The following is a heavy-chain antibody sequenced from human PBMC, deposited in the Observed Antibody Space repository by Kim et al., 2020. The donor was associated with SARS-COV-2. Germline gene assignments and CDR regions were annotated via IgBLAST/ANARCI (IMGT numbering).Heavy chain of an antibody. Sequence: GGSLRLSCAASGFTFSSYEMNWVRQAPGKGLEWVAYISSFVSSVFYADSVEGRFTISRDNAKNSLYLQMNSLRAEDTAVYYCAKGPGIATTGIASYFDHWGQGTLVTVSS. CDR2: ISSFVSSV. J-gene: IGHJ4*02. D-gene: IGHD6-13*01. V-gene: IGHV3-48*03. CDR1: GFTFSSYE. CDR3: AKGPGIATTGIASYFDH.